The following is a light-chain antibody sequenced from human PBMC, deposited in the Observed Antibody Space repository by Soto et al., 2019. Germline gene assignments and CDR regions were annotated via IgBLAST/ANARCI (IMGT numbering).Light chain of an antibody. CDR3: YPYESFSRP. CDR2: DAS. CDR1: QSISTW. Sequence: DIQMTQSPSTLPASVGDRVTITCRASQSISTWLAWYQRKPGQAPKLLIYDASTLESGVPSRFTGSGSETDFTLTVTSLQPDDFAPCYCYPYESFSRPFCQGNRVQI. V-gene: IGKV1-5*01. J-gene: IGKJ1*01.